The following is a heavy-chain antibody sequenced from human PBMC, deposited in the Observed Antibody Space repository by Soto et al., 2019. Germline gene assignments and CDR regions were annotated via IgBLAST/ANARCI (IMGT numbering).Heavy chain of an antibody. CDR3: ARQYCGGDCHLDY. D-gene: IGHD2-21*02. Sequence: EVQLVESAGGLVQSGGSLRLSCAASGFIFSSYWMSWARQAPGKGLEWVANIKKDGSETNYVDSVKGRFTISRDNAMNSLYLQMNSLRTEDTAVYYCARQYCGGDCHLDYWGQGTLVTVSS. CDR1: GFIFSSYW. J-gene: IGHJ4*02. V-gene: IGHV3-7*01. CDR2: IKKDGSET.